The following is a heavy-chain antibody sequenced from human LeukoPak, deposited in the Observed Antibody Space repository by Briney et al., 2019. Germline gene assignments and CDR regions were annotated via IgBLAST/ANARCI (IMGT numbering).Heavy chain of an antibody. V-gene: IGHV1-2*02. CDR3: ARDLSTVTALDY. D-gene: IGHD4-17*01. CDR1: GYSFTGYY. Sequence: ASVKVSCKASGYSFTGYYMHWVRQAPGQGFEWMGWINPNTGGTSYVQRFQGRVTMTRDTSISTAYMELSRLRSDDTAVYYCARDLSTVTALDYWGQGTLVTVSS. CDR2: INPNTGGT. J-gene: IGHJ4*02.